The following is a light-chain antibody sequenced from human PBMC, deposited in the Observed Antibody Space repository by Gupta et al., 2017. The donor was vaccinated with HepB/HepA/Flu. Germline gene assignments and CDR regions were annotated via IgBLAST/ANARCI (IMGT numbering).Light chain of an antibody. V-gene: IGLV3-27*01. J-gene: IGLJ3*02. CDR1: ILAKKY. CDR2: KDS. Sequence: SSELTQPSSVSVSPGQTARITCSGDILAKKYARWFQQKPGQAPVLVIYKDSERPSGIPERFSGSSSGTTVTLTISGAQVEDDADYYCYSAADNNLGVFGGGTKLTVL. CDR3: YSAADNNLGV.